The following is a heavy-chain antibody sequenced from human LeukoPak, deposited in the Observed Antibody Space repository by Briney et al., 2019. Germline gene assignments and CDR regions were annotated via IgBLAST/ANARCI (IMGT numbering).Heavy chain of an antibody. Sequence: GGSLRLSCAASGLTVSSNYMSWVRQAPGKGLEWVSVMYSGGTTYYADSVKGRFTISRDSSKNTLFLHMNTLRAEDTAIYYCAKDRTVGASYWYFDLWGRGTLVTVSS. CDR1: GLTVSSNY. CDR3: AKDRTVGASYWYFDL. V-gene: IGHV3-53*01. D-gene: IGHD1-26*01. J-gene: IGHJ2*01. CDR2: MYSGGTT.